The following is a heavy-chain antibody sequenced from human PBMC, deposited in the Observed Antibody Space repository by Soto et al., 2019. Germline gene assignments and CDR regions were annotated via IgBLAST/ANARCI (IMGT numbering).Heavy chain of an antibody. V-gene: IGHV1-3*01. CDR2: INAGNGNT. CDR3: ARVRLIAVAGTGFDY. CDR1: GYTFTSYA. D-gene: IGHD6-19*01. Sequence: QVQLVQSGAEVKKPGASVKVSCKASGYTFTSYAMHWVRQAPGQRLEWMGWINAGNGNTKYSQKFQGRVPITRDTSASTAYMELSSLRSEDTAVYYCARVRLIAVAGTGFDYWGQGTLVTVSS. J-gene: IGHJ4*02.